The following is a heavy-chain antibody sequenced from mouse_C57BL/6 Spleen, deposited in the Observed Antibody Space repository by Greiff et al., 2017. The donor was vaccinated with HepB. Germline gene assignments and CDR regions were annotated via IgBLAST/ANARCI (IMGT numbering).Heavy chain of an antibody. D-gene: IGHD2-4*01. V-gene: IGHV1-55*01. CDR2: IYPGSGST. CDR3: AGSGGLRRSAMDY. J-gene: IGHJ4*01. Sequence: QVQLQQPGAELVKPGASVKMSCKASGYTFTSYWITWVKQRPGQGLEWIGDIYPGSGSTNYNEKFKSKATLTVDTSSSTAYMQLSSLTSEDSAVYYCAGSGGLRRSAMDYWGQGTSVTVSS. CDR1: GYTFTSYW.